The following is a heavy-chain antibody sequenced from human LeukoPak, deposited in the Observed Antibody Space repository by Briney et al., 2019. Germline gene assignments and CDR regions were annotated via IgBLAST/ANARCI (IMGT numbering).Heavy chain of an antibody. D-gene: IGHD3-22*01. CDR2: ISGRGDST. Sequence: GGSLRLSCAAAGFTFSSYAMTWVRQAPGKGLEWVSVISGRGDSTYYAESVKGRFTISRDNSKNTLYLRMNSLRAEDTAVYYCAKGASMIVVVHNDYWGQGTLVTVSS. V-gene: IGHV3-23*01. J-gene: IGHJ4*02. CDR3: AKGASMIVVVHNDY. CDR1: GFTFSSYA.